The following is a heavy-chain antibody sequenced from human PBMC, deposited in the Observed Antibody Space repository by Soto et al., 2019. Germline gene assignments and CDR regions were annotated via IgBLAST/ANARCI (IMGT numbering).Heavy chain of an antibody. CDR3: ARGECSSNYCFTRWALDI. J-gene: IGHJ3*02. CDR1: GGSFSAYH. V-gene: IGHV4-34*01. Sequence: SETLSLTCAVSGGSFSAYHWTWIRQTPGKGLEWIGEISHSGSTNYKPSHKSRVTISADPSKKQFSLNLTSMTAADSGVYYCARGECSSNYCFTRWALDIWGQGTVVTVSS. D-gene: IGHD2-2*01. CDR2: ISHSGST.